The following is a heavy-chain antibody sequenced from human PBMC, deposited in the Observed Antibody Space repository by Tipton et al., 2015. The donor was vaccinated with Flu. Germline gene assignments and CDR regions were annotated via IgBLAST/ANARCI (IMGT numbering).Heavy chain of an antibody. CDR2: IKEDGSKK. J-gene: IGHJ1*01. CDR1: GFTFTSYW. D-gene: IGHD3-10*01. CDR3: ASVTGFGDEVGG. Sequence: SLRLSCAASGFTFTSYWMNWVRQAPGKGLEWVANIKEDGSKKKYADSVKGRFTISRDNAKNSLYLQMNSLRGEDTAVYYCASVTGFGDEVGGGDQGPVVAFSS. V-gene: IGHV3-7*01.